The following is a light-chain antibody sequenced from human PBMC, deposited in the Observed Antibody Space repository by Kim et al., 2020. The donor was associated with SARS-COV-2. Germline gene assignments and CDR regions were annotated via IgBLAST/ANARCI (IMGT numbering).Light chain of an antibody. CDR2: GAS. CDR1: QYIRND. V-gene: IGKV1-17*01. Sequence: ASVGDRVTITCRASQYIRNDLGWYQQKPGRAPKRLIYGASSLQSGGPSRFSGSGSGTEFTLTISGLQLEDFATYFCLQHNTYPFTFGQGTRLEIK. J-gene: IGKJ5*01. CDR3: LQHNTYPFT.